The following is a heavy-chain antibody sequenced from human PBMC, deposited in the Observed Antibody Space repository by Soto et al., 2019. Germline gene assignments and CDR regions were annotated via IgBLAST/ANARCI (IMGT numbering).Heavy chain of an antibody. D-gene: IGHD1-26*01. V-gene: IGHV1-8*01. CDR3: AGEKVGTTGIDF. CDR2: MNPNSGNT. Sequence: QAPLVQSGAEVKKPGASVKVSCKASGYTFTGYDINWVRQATGQGLEWMGWMNPNSGNTGYAQNFQGRVTMTRDNSITTAYMELTSPRDDDSAVYYCAGEKVGTTGIDFWGQGTLVTVSS. J-gene: IGHJ4*02. CDR1: GYTFTGYD.